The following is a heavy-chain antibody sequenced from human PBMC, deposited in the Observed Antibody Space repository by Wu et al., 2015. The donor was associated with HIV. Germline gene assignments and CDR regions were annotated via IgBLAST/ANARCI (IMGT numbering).Heavy chain of an antibody. CDR1: GGTFRTYA. Sequence: QVHLVQSGAEVKKPGSSVKISCKASGGTFRTYAITWVRQAPGHGLEWMGGIIRIFDTADYAQKFQGRVTITADESTSTAYMELSSLTYEDTAVYYCARVGGSSWYREFDLWGQGTMVTVSS. V-gene: IGHV1-69*12. CDR3: ARVGGSSWYREFDL. CDR2: IIRIFDTA. D-gene: IGHD6-13*01. J-gene: IGHJ3*01.